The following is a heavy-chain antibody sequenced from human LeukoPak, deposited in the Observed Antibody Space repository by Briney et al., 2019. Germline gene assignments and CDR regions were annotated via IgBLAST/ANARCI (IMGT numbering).Heavy chain of an antibody. J-gene: IGHJ4*02. V-gene: IGHV3-7*01. D-gene: IGHD4-17*01. Sequence: GGSLRLSCAASGFTFRRHWMSWVRQAPGKGPEWVAHIKQDGTEYYVDSVKGRFIISRDNAKNSLYLQMNSLRAEVTAVYSCVRGPDYGDRLDYFDYWGQGTLVTVSS. CDR1: GFTFRRHW. CDR3: VRGPDYGDRLDYFDY. CDR2: IKQDGTE.